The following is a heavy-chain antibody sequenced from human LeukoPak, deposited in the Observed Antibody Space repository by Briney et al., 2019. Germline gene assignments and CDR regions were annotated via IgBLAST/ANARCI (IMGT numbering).Heavy chain of an antibody. CDR1: GYTFTSYG. CDR2: ISAYNGNT. CDR3: AREGIVGAPNFGYFDY. Sequence: VASVEVSCKASGYTFTSYGNSWVRQAPGQGLEWMGWISAYNGNTNYAQKLQGRVTMTTDTSTSTAYMELRSLRSDATAVYYCAREGIVGAPNFGYFDYWGQGTLVTVSS. V-gene: IGHV1-18*01. J-gene: IGHJ4*02. D-gene: IGHD1-26*01.